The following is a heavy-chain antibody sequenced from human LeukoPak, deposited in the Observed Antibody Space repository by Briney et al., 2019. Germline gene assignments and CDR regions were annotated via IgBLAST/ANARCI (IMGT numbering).Heavy chain of an antibody. V-gene: IGHV4-39*01. J-gene: IGHJ4*02. CDR1: GDSISSTTYF. CDR3: ARHLDY. Sequence: PSETLSLTCTVSGDSISSTTYFWGWIRQPPGKGLKWIGSIYYSGTTYYNSSLESRVTISVDTSKNQFSLRLSSVTAADTAVYYCARHLDYWGQGTLVTVSS. CDR2: IYYSGTT.